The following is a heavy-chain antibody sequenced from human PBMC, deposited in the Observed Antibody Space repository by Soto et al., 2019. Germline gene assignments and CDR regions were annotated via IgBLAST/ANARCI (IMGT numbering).Heavy chain of an antibody. CDR3: ARVRSRLTPDAFDI. J-gene: IGHJ3*02. CDR1: GFTFSNYW. Sequence: GGSLRLSCAASGFTFSNYWMTWVRQAPGKGLEWVANIKQDGSEKYYVDSVKGRFTISRDNAKNTLYLQMNSLRAEDTAVYYCARVRSRLTPDAFDIWGQGTMVTVSS. V-gene: IGHV3-7*01. D-gene: IGHD3-16*01. CDR2: IKQDGSEK.